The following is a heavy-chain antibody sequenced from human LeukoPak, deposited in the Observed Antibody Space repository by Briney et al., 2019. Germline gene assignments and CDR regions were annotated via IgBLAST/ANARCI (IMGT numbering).Heavy chain of an antibody. CDR1: GYTFTSYD. CDR3: ARGEYCSSTSCYVALYYYYGTDV. V-gene: IGHV1-8*01. CDR2: MNPNSGNT. J-gene: IGHJ6*02. Sequence: ASVKVSCKASGYTFTSYDINWVRQAPGQGLEWMGWMNPNSGNTGYAQKFQGRVTMTRNTSISTAYMELSSLRSEDTAVYYCARGEYCSSTSCYVALYYYYGTDVWGQGTTVTVSS. D-gene: IGHD2-2*01.